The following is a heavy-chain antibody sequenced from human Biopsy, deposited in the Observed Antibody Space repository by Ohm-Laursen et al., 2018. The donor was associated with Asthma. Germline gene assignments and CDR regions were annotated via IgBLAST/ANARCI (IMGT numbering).Heavy chain of an antibody. J-gene: IGHJ6*02. CDR2: IIPMFGTT. V-gene: IGHV1-69*13. CDR3: ARAVDYSHYYGIDV. CDR1: GGTFSNYA. D-gene: IGHD3-10*01. Sequence: ASVKVSCKTSGGTFSNYAISWVRQAPGQGLEWMGGIIPMFGTTNYAQKFQGRVTITADESTSTAYMELRSLRSDDTAVYFCARAVDYSHYYGIDVWGQGTTVTVS.